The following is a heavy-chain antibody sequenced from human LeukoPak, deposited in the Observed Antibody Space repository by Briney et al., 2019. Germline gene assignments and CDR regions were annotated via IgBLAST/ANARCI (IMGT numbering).Heavy chain of an antibody. CDR2: IYHGNA. CDR3: AREGGRQWLVSGALDS. Sequence: PSETLSLSCTVSDDSFSGSRYYWTWLRQPPGKELEWNGCIYHGNATYNPSLERRVTLSMDTSKNQFSLKMTSVTAADTAVYYCAREGGRQWLVSGALDSWGQGTLVTVSS. J-gene: IGHJ5*01. D-gene: IGHD6-19*01. CDR1: DDSFSGSRYY. V-gene: IGHV4-61*01.